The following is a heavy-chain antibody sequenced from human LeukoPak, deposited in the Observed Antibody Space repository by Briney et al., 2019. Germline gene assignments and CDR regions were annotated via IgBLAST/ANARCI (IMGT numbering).Heavy chain of an antibody. CDR1: GFTISAFA. V-gene: IGHV3-30*04. CDR3: AKGQYCGGDCYSGLDY. CDR2: ISYDGSNK. Sequence: GGSLRLSCAASGFTISAFAMHWVRQAPDRGLEWVAVISYDGSNKYYADSVKGRFTISRDNSKNTLYLQMNSLRAEDTAVYYCAKGQYCGGDCYSGLDYWGQGTLVTVSS. D-gene: IGHD2-21*02. J-gene: IGHJ4*02.